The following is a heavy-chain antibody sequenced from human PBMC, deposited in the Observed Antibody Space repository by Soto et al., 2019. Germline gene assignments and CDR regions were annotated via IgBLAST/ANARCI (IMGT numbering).Heavy chain of an antibody. V-gene: IGHV2-26*01. CDR1: GFSLSNARMG. Sequence: SGPTLVNPTETLTLTCTVSGFSLSNARMGVSWIRQPPGKALEWLAHIFSNDEKSYSTSLKSRLTISKDTSKSQVVLTMTNMDPVDTATYYCAQVDSSSWYAIDYWGQGTLVTVSS. CDR3: AQVDSSSWYAIDY. J-gene: IGHJ4*02. CDR2: IFSNDEK. D-gene: IGHD6-13*01.